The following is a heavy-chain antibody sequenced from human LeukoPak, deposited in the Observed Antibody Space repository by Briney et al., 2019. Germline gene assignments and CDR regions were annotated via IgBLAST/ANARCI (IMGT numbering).Heavy chain of an antibody. V-gene: IGHV3-23*01. Sequence: GGSLRLSCAASGFTFSSYAMSWVRQAPGKGLEWVSAISGSGGSTYYADSVKGRFTISRDDSKNTLSLQMNSLRVEDTAVYYCARDLAWGAFDYWGQGTLVTVSS. J-gene: IGHJ4*02. CDR1: GFTFSSYA. CDR2: ISGSGGST. D-gene: IGHD7-27*01. CDR3: ARDLAWGAFDY.